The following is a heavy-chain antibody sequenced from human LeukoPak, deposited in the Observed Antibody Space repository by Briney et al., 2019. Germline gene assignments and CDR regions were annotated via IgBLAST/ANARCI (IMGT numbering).Heavy chain of an antibody. Sequence: GGSLRLSCTASGFTFSDYAMSWVRQAPGKGLEWVADQSDTGYYRNYVDSAKGRFTISRDNSKNTLWLQMNSLRAEDTAVYYCAKACGGDCYDIDYWGQGTLVTVSS. J-gene: IGHJ4*02. CDR1: GFTFSDYA. D-gene: IGHD2-21*01. V-gene: IGHV3-23*01. CDR3: AKACGGDCYDIDY. CDR2: QSDTGYYR.